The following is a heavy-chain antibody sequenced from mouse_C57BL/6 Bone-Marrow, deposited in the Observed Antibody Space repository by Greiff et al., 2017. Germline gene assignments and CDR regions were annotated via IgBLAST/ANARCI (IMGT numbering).Heavy chain of an antibody. CDR3: ANVGFTAVVFAY. Sequence: EVKVVESGGGLVKPGGSLKLSCAASGFTFSSYAMTWVRQTPEKRLEWVANISDGGSYTYYPDNVKGRFTISRDNAKNNLYLQMSHLKSEDTAMXYCANVGFTAVVFAYWGQGTLVTVSA. J-gene: IGHJ3*01. CDR1: GFTFSSYA. CDR2: ISDGGSYT. V-gene: IGHV5-4*03. D-gene: IGHD1-1*01.